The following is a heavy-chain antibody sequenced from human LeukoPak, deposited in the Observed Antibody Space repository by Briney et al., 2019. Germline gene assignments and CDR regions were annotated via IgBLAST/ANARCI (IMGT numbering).Heavy chain of an antibody. D-gene: IGHD3-10*01. Sequence: PGGSLRLSCAASGFTFSSYGMHWVRQAPGKGLEWVAVISYDGSNKYYADSVKGRFTTSRDNSKNTLYLQMNSLRAEDTAVYYCAKGYYYADDYWGQGTLVTVSS. J-gene: IGHJ4*02. V-gene: IGHV3-30*18. CDR1: GFTFSSYG. CDR3: AKGYYYADDY. CDR2: ISYDGSNK.